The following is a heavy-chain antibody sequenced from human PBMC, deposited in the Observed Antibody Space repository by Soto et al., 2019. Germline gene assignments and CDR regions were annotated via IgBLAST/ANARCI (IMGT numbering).Heavy chain of an antibody. CDR3: ARESVRTTGSSFYYYGMDV. D-gene: IGHD1-7*01. J-gene: IGHJ6*02. CDR2: VSNDGSNK. CDR1: GFSFSSSA. Sequence: QVQLVESGGGVVQPGRSLRLSCEASGFSFSSSAMHWVRQAPGKGLEGVAVVSNDGSNKYHADSLEGRFTISSDNSKNTLYLQMSVLRAEDTAVYYCARESVRTTGSSFYYYGMDVWGQGTTVTVSS. V-gene: IGHV3-30-3*01.